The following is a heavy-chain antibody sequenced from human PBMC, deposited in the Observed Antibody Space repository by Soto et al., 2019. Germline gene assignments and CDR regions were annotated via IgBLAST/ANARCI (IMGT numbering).Heavy chain of an antibody. V-gene: IGHV3-11*01. J-gene: IGHJ6*03. CDR1: GFTFSDSF. Sequence: QVQLVESGGGLVKPGGSLRLSCAASGFTFSDSFMSWSRQTPGKGLEWLSYISGRDGNIYYADSVRGRFTISRDNAKNSACLQMSSLRAEDTAGYYCAGDQGPNYMAVWGKGTTVTVS. CDR3: AGDQGPNYMAV. CDR2: ISGRDGNI.